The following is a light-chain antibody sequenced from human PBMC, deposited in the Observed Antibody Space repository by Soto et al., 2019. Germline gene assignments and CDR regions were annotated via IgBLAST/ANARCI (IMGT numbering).Light chain of an antibody. J-gene: IGLJ1*01. CDR3: FSYTSSGTYV. CDR2: EVS. V-gene: IGLV2-18*02. CDR1: RSDVGSYNR. Sequence: QSALTQPPSVSGSPGQSVTISCTGTRSDVGSYNRVSWYQQPPGKAPKLMIYEVSNRPSGVSNRFSGSKSGNTASLTISGLQAEDETDYYCFSYTSSGTYVFGTGTKLTVL.